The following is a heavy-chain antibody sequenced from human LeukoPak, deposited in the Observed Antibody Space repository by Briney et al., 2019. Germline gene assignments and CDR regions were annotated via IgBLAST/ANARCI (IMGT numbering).Heavy chain of an antibody. V-gene: IGHV4-59*01. D-gene: IGHD2-15*01. J-gene: IGHJ4*02. CDR2: IYHSGST. Sequence: PSETLSLTCTVSGGSISSYYWSWIRQPPGKGLEWIGYIYHSGSTNYNPSLKSRVTISVDTSKNQFSLKLSSVTAADTAVYYCARVSGGSWYAGFDYWGQGTLVTVSS. CDR3: ARVSGGSWYAGFDY. CDR1: GGSISSYY.